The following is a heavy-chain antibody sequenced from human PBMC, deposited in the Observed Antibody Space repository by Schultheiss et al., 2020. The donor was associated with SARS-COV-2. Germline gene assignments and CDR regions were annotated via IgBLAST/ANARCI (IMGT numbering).Heavy chain of an antibody. Sequence: GESLKISCAASGFTFSSYAMSWVRQAPGKGLEWVSAISGSGGSTYYADSVKGRFTISRDNSKNTLYLQMNSLRAEDTAVYYCARDRAYCGGDCYSSFDYWGQGTLVTVSS. J-gene: IGHJ4*02. CDR3: ARDRAYCGGDCYSSFDY. D-gene: IGHD2-21*02. CDR1: GFTFSSYA. V-gene: IGHV3-23*01. CDR2: ISGSGGST.